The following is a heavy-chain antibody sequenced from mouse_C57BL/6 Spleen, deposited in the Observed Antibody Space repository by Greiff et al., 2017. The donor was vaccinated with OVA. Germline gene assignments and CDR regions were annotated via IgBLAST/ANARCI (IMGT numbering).Heavy chain of an antibody. D-gene: IGHD3-2*02. Sequence: LVRPVSSVKLSCKASGYTFTSYWMDWVKQRPGQGLEWIGNIYPSDSETHYNQKFKDKATLTVDKSSSTAYMQLSSLTSEDSAVYYCARGDSSGYYAMDYWGQGTSVTVSS. CDR3: ARGDSSGYYAMDY. J-gene: IGHJ4*01. V-gene: IGHV1-61*01. CDR1: GYTFTSYW. CDR2: IYPSDSET.